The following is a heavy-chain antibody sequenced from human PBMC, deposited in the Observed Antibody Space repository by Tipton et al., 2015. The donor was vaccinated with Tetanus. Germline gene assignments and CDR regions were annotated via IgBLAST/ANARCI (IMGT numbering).Heavy chain of an antibody. CDR1: GGSVTTYY. J-gene: IGHJ4*02. CDR2: VYYSGSS. CDR3: AKHGVNWNHGFLFDN. D-gene: IGHD1-1*01. V-gene: IGHV4-59*08. Sequence: LRLSCTVSGGSVTTYYWSWIRQPPGKGLEWISHVYYSGSSKYNPSFTTRVTISVDTSKNQFSLRLSSVTAADTAVYYCAKHGVNWNHGFLFDNWGQGTLVTVSS.